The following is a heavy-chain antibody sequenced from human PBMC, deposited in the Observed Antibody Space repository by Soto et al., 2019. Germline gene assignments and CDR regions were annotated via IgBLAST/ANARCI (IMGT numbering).Heavy chain of an antibody. D-gene: IGHD4-17*01. CDR2: IYPGDSDT. Sequence: PGESLKISCKGSGYSSTSYWIGWVRQMPGKGLEWMGIIYPGDSDTRYSPSFQGQVTISADKSISTAYLQWSSLKASDTAMYYCARQKSYGDCAYYYYGMDVWGQGTTVTVS. V-gene: IGHV5-51*01. J-gene: IGHJ6*02. CDR3: ARQKSYGDCAYYYYGMDV. CDR1: GYSSTSYW.